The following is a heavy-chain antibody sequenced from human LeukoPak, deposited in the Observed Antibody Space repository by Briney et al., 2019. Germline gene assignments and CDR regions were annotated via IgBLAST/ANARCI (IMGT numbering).Heavy chain of an antibody. V-gene: IGHV4-39*02. CDR2: ISESGRT. D-gene: IGHD2-8*02. Sequence: PSETLSLTCTVSGGSLSTSSYYWGWIRQPPGKGLEWIGSISESGRTYYNPSLKSRVIISVDTSTKHFSLKLSPVTAADTAVYYCARHCTGDICAAYYFYYYMDVWGKGNTVTVSS. CDR1: GGSLSTSSYY. CDR3: ARHCTGDICAAYYFYYYMDV. J-gene: IGHJ6*03.